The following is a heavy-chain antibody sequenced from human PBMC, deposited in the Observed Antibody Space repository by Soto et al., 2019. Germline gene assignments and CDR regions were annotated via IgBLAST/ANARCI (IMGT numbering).Heavy chain of an antibody. CDR2: IYYSGST. V-gene: IGHV4-39*01. D-gene: IGHD3-22*01. CDR1: GGSISSSRYY. Sequence: SETLSLTCTVSGGSISSSRYYWGWIRQPPGKGLEWIGNIYYSGSTYYNPSLKSRVTISVDTSKNQFSLKLSSVTAADTAVYYCMLGSGWKDFDYWGQGTLVTVSS. CDR3: MLGSGWKDFDY. J-gene: IGHJ4*02.